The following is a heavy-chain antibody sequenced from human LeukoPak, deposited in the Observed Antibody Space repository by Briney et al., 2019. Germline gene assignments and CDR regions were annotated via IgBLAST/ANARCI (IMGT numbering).Heavy chain of an antibody. D-gene: IGHD1-26*01. Sequence: GGSLRLSCTASGFTFSSYAMSWVRQAPGKGLEWVSAISGSGGSTYYADSVKGRFTISRDSAKNSLYLQMNSLRAEDTAVYYCARGLVGATWFDPWGQGTLVTVSS. CDR2: ISGSGGST. CDR3: ARGLVGATWFDP. J-gene: IGHJ5*02. V-gene: IGHV3-23*01. CDR1: GFTFSSYA.